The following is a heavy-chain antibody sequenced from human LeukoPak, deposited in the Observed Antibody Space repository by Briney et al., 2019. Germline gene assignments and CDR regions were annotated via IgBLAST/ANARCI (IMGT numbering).Heavy chain of an antibody. CDR2: INSDGSST. V-gene: IGHV3-74*01. CDR3: AREGSSGYELY. D-gene: IGHD5-12*01. Sequence: AGSLTLSCAASGFTFSSYWMHWDRQAPGKGLVWVSRINSDGSSTSYADSVKGRFTISRDNAKTTLYLHMNSLRAEDTSVYYWAREGSSGYELYWGQGTLVTVSS. J-gene: IGHJ4*02. CDR1: GFTFSSYW.